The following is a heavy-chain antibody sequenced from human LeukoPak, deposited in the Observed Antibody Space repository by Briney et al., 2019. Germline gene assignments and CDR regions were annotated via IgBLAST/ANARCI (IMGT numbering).Heavy chain of an antibody. CDR2: IYSGGST. D-gene: IGHD2-2*01. CDR3: ASSYQYCSSTSCYVS. J-gene: IGHJ5*02. V-gene: IGHV3-66*01. Sequence: PGGSLRLSCAASGFTVSSNYMSWVRQAPGKGLEWVSVIYSGGSTYYADSVKGRFTISRDNSKNTLYLQMNSLRAEDTAVYYCASSYQYCSSTSCYVSWGQGTLVTVSS. CDR1: GFTVSSNY.